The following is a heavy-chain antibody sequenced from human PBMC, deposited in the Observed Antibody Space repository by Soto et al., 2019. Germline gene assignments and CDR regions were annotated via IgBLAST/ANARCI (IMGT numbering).Heavy chain of an antibody. Sequence: QQQLQESGSGLVRPSQTLSLTCAVSGASISSGGYSWNWIRQPPGKRLEGIGNIYHSGSTLYNPSLKSRVTISVDKSKNQFSLKLSSVTAADTAVYYCARDQLEGKWFDPWGQGTLVTVSS. V-gene: IGHV4-30-2*01. J-gene: IGHJ5*02. D-gene: IGHD1-1*01. CDR1: GASISSGGYS. CDR3: ARDQLEGKWFDP. CDR2: IYHSGST.